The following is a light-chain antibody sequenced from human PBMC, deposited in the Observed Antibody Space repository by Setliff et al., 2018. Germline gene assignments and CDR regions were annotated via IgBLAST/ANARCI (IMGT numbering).Light chain of an antibody. Sequence: QTVVTQEPSFSVSPGGTVTLTCGLSSGSVSTNYYPTWYQLTPGQAPRTLIYSTNIRSSGVPDRFSGSILGNKAALTITGAQADDESDYYCGLLVSSDLYVFGTGTKVTVL. CDR3: GLLVSSDLYV. V-gene: IGLV8-61*01. CDR1: SGSVSTNYY. CDR2: STN. J-gene: IGLJ1*01.